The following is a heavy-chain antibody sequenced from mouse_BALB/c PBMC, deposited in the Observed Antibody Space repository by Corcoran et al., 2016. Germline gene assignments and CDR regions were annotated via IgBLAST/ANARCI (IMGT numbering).Heavy chain of an antibody. CDR2: ILPGSGST. Sequence: QVQLQQSGAELMKPGASVTISCKATGYTFSSYWIEWVKQRPGHGLEWIGEILPGSGSTNYNEKFKGKATFTADTSSNTAYMQLSSLTSEDSAVYYCARNIGYGSSYYAMDYWGQGTSVTVSS. CDR1: GYTFSSYW. J-gene: IGHJ4*01. V-gene: IGHV1-9*01. CDR3: ARNIGYGSSYYAMDY. D-gene: IGHD1-1*01.